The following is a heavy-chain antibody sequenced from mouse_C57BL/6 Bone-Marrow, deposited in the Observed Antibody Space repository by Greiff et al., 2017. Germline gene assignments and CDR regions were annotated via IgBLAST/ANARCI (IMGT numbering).Heavy chain of an antibody. Sequence: VQLQQPGAELVRPGSSVKLSCKASGYTFTSYWMDWVKQRPGQGLEWIGNIYPSDSETHYNQKFKDKATLTVDKSSSTAYMQLSSLTSEDSAVYYCARMHYYGSSSRAMDYWGQGTSVTVSS. CDR1: GYTFTSYW. D-gene: IGHD1-1*01. J-gene: IGHJ4*01. CDR2: IYPSDSET. CDR3: ARMHYYGSSSRAMDY. V-gene: IGHV1-61*01.